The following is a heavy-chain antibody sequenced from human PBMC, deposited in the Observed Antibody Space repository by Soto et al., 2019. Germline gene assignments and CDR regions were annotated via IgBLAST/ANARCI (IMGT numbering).Heavy chain of an antibody. Sequence: LILSCGSSGFTFSSYWMHWVRQAPGKGLVWVARIHDDGSITNYADSVKGRFNISRDNAKNTLYLQMNSLRAEDTAVYYCGRVPAAAAGIGIDHWGQGFLVSVTS. CDR1: GFTFSSYW. CDR3: GRVPAAAAGIGIDH. D-gene: IGHD6-13*01. CDR2: IHDDGSIT. J-gene: IGHJ4*02. V-gene: IGHV3-74*01.